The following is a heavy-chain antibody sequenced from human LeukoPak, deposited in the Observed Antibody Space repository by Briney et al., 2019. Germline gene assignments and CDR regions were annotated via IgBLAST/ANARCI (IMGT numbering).Heavy chain of an antibody. Sequence: ASVRVSCKASGYAFTGYYMHWVRQAPGQGLEWMGWINPNSGGTNYAQKFQGRVTMTRDTSISTAYMELSRLRSDDTAVYYCAREDSGGSYCFFSWGQGTRSPSPQ. CDR2: INPNSGGT. D-gene: IGHD1-26*01. J-gene: IGHJ5*02. CDR1: GYAFTGYY. CDR3: AREDSGGSYCFFS. V-gene: IGHV1-2*02.